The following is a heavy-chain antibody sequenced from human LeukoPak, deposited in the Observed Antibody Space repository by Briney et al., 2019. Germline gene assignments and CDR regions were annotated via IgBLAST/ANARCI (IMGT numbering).Heavy chain of an antibody. J-gene: IGHJ5*02. D-gene: IGHD3-10*01. V-gene: IGHV5-51*01. Sequence: GESLKISCQGSGYTFTTYWIGWVRQMPGKGLEWMGIIYPGDSDTRYSPSFQGQVTISADKSISTAYLQWSSLKASDTAMYYCARHRRITMVRGVHNWFDPWGQGTLVTVSS. CDR2: IYPGDSDT. CDR1: GYTFTTYW. CDR3: ARHRRITMVRGVHNWFDP.